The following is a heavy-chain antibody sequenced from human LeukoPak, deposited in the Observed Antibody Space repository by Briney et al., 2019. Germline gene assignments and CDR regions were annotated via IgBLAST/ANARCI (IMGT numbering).Heavy chain of an antibody. D-gene: IGHD3-10*01. V-gene: IGHV1-69*01. Sequence: SVKVSCKASGGTFSSYAIGWVRQAPGQGLEWMGGIIPVFATTNYAQKFQDRVTITADESTGTAYMELSSLRSEDTAVYYCARGDYYGSGSYNYWFDPWGQGTLVTVSS. CDR3: ARGDYYGSGSYNYWFDP. J-gene: IGHJ5*02. CDR2: IIPVFATT. CDR1: GGTFSSYA.